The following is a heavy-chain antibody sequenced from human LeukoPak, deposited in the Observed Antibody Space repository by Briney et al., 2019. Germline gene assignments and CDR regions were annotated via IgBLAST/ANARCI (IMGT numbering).Heavy chain of an antibody. J-gene: IGHJ4*02. CDR1: GGSFSGYY. CDR2: INHSGST. Sequence: PSETLSLTCAVYGGSFSGYYWSWIRQPPGKGLEWIGEINHSGSTNYNPSLKSRVTISVDTSKNQFSLKLSSVTAADTAVYYCARGRDVWGSYRYTSYFGYWGQRTLVTVSS. D-gene: IGHD3-16*02. V-gene: IGHV4-34*01. CDR3: ARGRDVWGSYRYTSYFGY.